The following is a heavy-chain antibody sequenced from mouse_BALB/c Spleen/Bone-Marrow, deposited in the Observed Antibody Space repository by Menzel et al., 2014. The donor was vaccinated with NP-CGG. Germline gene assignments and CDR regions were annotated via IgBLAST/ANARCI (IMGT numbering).Heavy chain of an antibody. CDR2: INPGSSTI. J-gene: IGHJ1*01. Sequence: EVQVVESGGGLVQPGGSLKLSCAASGFDFSRYWMSWVRQAPGKGLDWIGEINPGSSTINYTPSLKDKFIISRDNAKNTLYLQMSKVRSEDTALYYCARLNYYGNLFVWGAGTTVTVSS. D-gene: IGHD1-1*01. CDR1: GFDFSRYW. CDR3: ARLNYYGNLFV. V-gene: IGHV4-1*02.